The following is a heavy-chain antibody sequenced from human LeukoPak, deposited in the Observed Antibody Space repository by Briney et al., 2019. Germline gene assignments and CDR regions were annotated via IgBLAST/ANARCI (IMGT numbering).Heavy chain of an antibody. CDR3: ASGGGAAAGTRIDD. V-gene: IGHV3-48*03. J-gene: IGHJ4*02. D-gene: IGHD6-13*01. CDR2: ISDRGSII. Sequence: GGSLRLSRAASGFTFSRYEMNGVPPAPAKGGERVSSISDRGSIIYYADSAKGRLPVSRANARKSLYLHMNSLRAVDTAVYYCASGGGAAAGTRIDDWGQGTLVTVSS. CDR1: GFTFSRYE.